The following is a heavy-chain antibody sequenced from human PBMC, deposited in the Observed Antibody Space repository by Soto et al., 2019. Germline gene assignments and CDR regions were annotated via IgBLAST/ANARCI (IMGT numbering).Heavy chain of an antibody. CDR2: IYYSGST. V-gene: IGHV4-59*01. D-gene: IGHD6-13*01. J-gene: IGHJ6*03. Sequence: QVQLQESGPGLVKPSETLSLTCTVSGGSISSYYWSWIRQPPGKGLEWIGYIYYSGSTNYNPSLKSRVTISVDTSKNQFSLKRSSVTAADTAVYYCARVSSSWQAYYYYYMDVWGKGTTVTVSS. CDR3: ARVSSSWQAYYYYYMDV. CDR1: GGSISSYY.